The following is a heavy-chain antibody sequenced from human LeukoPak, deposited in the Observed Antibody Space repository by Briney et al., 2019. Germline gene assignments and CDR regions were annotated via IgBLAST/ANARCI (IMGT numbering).Heavy chain of an antibody. V-gene: IGHV3-23*01. J-gene: IGHJ4*02. CDR1: GFTFTNYA. CDR3: AKWGDYDILTGYYVPDY. Sequence: GTSLRLSCVASGFTFTNYAMSWVRQAPGKGLEWVSAITGSDGSSYYADSVKGRFTISRDNFKNTLYLQVNSLRAEDTAVYYCAKWGDYDILTGYYVPDYWGQGTLVTVSS. D-gene: IGHD3-9*01. CDR2: ITGSDGSS.